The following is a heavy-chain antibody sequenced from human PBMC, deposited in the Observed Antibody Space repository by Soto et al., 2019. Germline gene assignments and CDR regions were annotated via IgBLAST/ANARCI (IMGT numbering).Heavy chain of an antibody. CDR1: GDSVSSNSAA. Sequence: SQTLSLTCAISGDSVSSNSAAWNWIRQSPSRGLEWLGRTFYNRQWYNDYAVSVKSRITINPDTSKNQFSLQMNSLKTEDTAVYYCTTRIAAAGTIDYWGQGTLVTVSS. D-gene: IGHD6-13*01. V-gene: IGHV6-1*01. CDR3: TTRIAAAGTIDY. J-gene: IGHJ4*02. CDR2: TFYNRQWYN.